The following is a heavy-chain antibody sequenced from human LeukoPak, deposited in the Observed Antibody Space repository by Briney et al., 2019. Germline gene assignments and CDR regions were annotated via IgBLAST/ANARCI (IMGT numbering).Heavy chain of an antibody. V-gene: IGHV4-4*07. D-gene: IGHD5-18*01. CDR1: GGSISSYY. Sequence: SETLSLTCTVSGGSISSYYWSWIRQPAGKGLEWIGRIYTSGSTNYNPSLTSRVTISVDTSENEFSLKLRSVTAADTAVYYCARGGGHSYETYYFDNWGQGTLVTVSS. J-gene: IGHJ4*02. CDR3: ARGGGHSYETYYFDN. CDR2: IYTSGST.